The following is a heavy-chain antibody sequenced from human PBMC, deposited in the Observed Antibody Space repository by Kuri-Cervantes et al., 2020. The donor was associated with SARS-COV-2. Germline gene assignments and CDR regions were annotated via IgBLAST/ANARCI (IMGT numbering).Heavy chain of an antibody. J-gene: IGHJ4*02. Sequence: SETLSLTCTVSGGSISSGDYYWSWIRQPPGKGLEWIGYIYYSGSTYYNPSHKCRVTISVDTSKNQFSLKLSSVTAADTAVYYCARALFSSSYYFDYWGQGTLVTVSS. CDR1: GGSISSGDYY. V-gene: IGHV4-30-4*08. CDR2: IYYSGST. D-gene: IGHD6-6*01. CDR3: ARALFSSSYYFDY.